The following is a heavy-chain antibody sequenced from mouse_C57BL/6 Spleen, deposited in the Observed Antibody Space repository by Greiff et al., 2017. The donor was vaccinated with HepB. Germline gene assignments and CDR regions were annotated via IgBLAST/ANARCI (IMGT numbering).Heavy chain of an antibody. CDR2: INYDGSST. J-gene: IGHJ1*03. CDR3: ARDRGGYDYDGWYFDV. CDR1: GFTFSDYY. V-gene: IGHV5-16*01. D-gene: IGHD2-4*01. Sequence: EVHLVESEGGLVQPGSSMKLSCTASGFTFSDYYMAWVRQVPEKGLEWVANINYDGSSTYYLDSLKSRFIISRDNAKNILYLQMSSLKSEDTATYYCARDRGGYDYDGWYFDVWGTGTTVTVSS.